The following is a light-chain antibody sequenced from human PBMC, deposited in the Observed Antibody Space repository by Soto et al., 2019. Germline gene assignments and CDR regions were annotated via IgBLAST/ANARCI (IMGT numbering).Light chain of an antibody. J-gene: IGLJ2*01. CDR2: EVS. Sequence: QSALTQPASVSGSPGQSITISCTGTSGDIGSYNRVSWYQQHPGKAPKLMIYEVSNRPSGVSNRFSGSKSGNTASLTISGLQAGDEAAYYCSAYAGSSAPVLFGGGTQLTVL. CDR3: SAYAGSSAPVL. CDR1: SGDIGSYNR. V-gene: IGLV2-14*01.